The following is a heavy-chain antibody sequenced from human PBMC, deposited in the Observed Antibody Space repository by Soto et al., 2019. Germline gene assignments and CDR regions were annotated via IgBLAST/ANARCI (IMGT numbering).Heavy chain of an antibody. CDR3: ARRYGGGFDY. J-gene: IGHJ4*02. D-gene: IGHD3-10*01. Sequence: QVQLLESGPGLVKPSETLSLTCTVSGGSISSYYWSWIRQPPGKGLEWIGYIFSSGSTNDNPSLKSRVTISVDTSENQFSLKLSSVTAADTAVYYCARRYGGGFDYWGQGTLVTVSS. CDR2: IFSSGST. CDR1: GGSISSYY. V-gene: IGHV4-59*08.